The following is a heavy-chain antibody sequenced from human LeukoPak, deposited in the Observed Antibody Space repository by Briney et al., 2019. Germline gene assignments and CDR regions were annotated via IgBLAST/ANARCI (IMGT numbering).Heavy chain of an antibody. Sequence: PGGSLRLSCAASGFTFDDYAMHWVRHAPGKGLEWVSGISWNSGSIGYADSVKGRFTISRDNAKNSLYLQMNSLRAEDTALYYCAKDRDYYYYGMDVWGQGTTVTVSS. CDR2: ISWNSGSI. CDR1: GFTFDDYA. CDR3: AKDRDYYYYGMDV. V-gene: IGHV3-9*01. J-gene: IGHJ6*02.